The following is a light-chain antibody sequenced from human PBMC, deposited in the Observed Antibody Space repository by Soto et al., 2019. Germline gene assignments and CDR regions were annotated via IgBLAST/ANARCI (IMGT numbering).Light chain of an antibody. J-gene: IGKJ3*01. V-gene: IGKV3-11*01. CDR1: QSVSSY. Sequence: EIVLTQSPATLSLSPGERATLSCRASQSVSSYLAWYQQKPGQAPRLLIYDASNRATGIPARFSGSGSGTDFTLTISSLEPEDFAVYYCQQYGSPGLFTFGPGTKVDIK. CDR3: QQYGSPGLFT. CDR2: DAS.